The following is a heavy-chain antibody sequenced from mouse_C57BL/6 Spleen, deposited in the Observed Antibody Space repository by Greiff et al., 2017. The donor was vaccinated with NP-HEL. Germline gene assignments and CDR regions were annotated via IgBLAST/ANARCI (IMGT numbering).Heavy chain of an antibody. CDR2: IYPRDGRT. CDR1: GYTFTSYD. CDR3: ARDYYDAMDY. Sequence: QVQLKESGPELVKPGASVKLSCKASGYTFTSYDINWVKQRPGQGLEWIGWIYPRDGRTTYNYKFKGKATLTVDTSSSTAYMDLHSLTSEDSAVYFCARDYYDAMDYWGQGTSVTVSS. J-gene: IGHJ4*01. V-gene: IGHV1-85*01. D-gene: IGHD2-4*01.